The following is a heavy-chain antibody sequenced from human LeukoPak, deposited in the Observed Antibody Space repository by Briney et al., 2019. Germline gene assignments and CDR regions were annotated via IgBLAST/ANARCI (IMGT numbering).Heavy chain of an antibody. J-gene: IGHJ4*02. CDR3: AKDYDITIFGVVIIQSDY. V-gene: IGHV1-69*13. CDR1: GGTFSSYA. Sequence: SVKVSCKASGGTFSSYAISWVRQAPGQGLEWMGGIIPIFGTANYAQKFQGRVTITADESTSTAYMELSSLRSEDTAVYYCAKDYDITIFGVVIIQSDYWGQGTLVTVSS. D-gene: IGHD3-3*01. CDR2: IIPIFGTA.